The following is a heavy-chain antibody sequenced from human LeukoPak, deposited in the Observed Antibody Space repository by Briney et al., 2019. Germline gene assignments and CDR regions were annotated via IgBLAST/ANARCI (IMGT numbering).Heavy chain of an antibody. V-gene: IGHV1-2*02. J-gene: IGHJ4*02. CDR3: ARALVGATDRFPYPDY. CDR1: GYTFTGYY. D-gene: IGHD1-26*01. Sequence: GASVKVSCKASGYTFTGYYMHWVRQAPGQGLEWMGWINPNSGGTNYAQKFQGRVTMTRDTSISTAYMELSRLRSDDTAVYYCARALVGATDRFPYPDYWGQGTLVTVSS. CDR2: INPNSGGT.